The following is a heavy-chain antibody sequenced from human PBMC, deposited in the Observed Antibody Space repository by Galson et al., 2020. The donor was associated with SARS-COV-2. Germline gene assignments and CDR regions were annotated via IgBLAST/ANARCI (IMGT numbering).Heavy chain of an antibody. D-gene: IGHD3-16*01. CDR2: MDIVGSIT. CDR3: ASDLGGIMGA. CDR1: GFTFSSYW. Sequence: GESLKISCAASGFTFSSYWMHWVRQPPGKGLVWVSRMDIVGSITDYADSVRGRFTISRDNVKNTLFLEMNSLRGEDTAVYYCASDLGGIMGAWGHGTLVTVSS. V-gene: IGHV3-74*01. J-gene: IGHJ4*01.